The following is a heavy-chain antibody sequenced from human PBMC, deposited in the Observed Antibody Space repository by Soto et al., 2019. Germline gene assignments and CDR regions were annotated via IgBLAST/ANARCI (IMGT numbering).Heavy chain of an antibody. D-gene: IGHD3-10*01. CDR2: IFSSGGT. J-gene: IGHJ4*02. Sequence: KPSETLSLTCTVSGGSISSSSLQWVWIRPPPGMRLDWVGSIFSSGGTSYNPSLKSRVTISVRTSNNQFSLKLSSVTAADTAVYYCASQYYYGSGRQIDYWGQGTLVTVSS. CDR1: GGSISSSSLQ. CDR3: ASQYYYGSGRQIDY. V-gene: IGHV4-39*01.